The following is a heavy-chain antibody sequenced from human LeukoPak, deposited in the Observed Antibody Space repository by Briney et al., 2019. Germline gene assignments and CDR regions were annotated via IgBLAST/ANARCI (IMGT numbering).Heavy chain of an antibody. D-gene: IGHD4-17*01. CDR2: IKPDGTEK. Sequence: PGGSLRLTCAASGFTFSDYWMTWVRQAPGKGLEWVANIKPDGTEKYYADSLKGRFTISRDNAKNSLYLQMNSLRAEDTAVYYCARDYYGDYSDYWGQGTLVTVSS. CDR1: GFTFSDYW. CDR3: ARDYYGDYSDY. V-gene: IGHV3-7*01. J-gene: IGHJ4*02.